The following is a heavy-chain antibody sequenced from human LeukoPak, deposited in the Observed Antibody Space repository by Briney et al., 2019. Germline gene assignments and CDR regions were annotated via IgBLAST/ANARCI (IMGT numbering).Heavy chain of an antibody. J-gene: IGHJ4*02. D-gene: IGHD2-15*01. CDR1: GGSFSGYY. CDR3: ARGLNCSGGXXYXDY. V-gene: IGHV4-34*01. Sequence: PSETLSLTCAVYGGSFSGYYWSWIRQPPGKGLEWIGEINHSGSTNYNPSLKSRVTISVGTSKNQFSLKLSSVTAADTAVYYCARGLNCSGGXXYXDYWGQGTLVTVSS. CDR2: INHSGST.